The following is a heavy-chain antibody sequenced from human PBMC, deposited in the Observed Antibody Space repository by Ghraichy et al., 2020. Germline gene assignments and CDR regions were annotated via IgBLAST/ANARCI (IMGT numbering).Heavy chain of an antibody. CDR2: IIPIFGTA. CDR3: ARVPSSSSRRFDY. J-gene: IGHJ4*02. Sequence: SVKVSCKASGGTFSSYAISWVRQAPGQGLEWMGGIIPIFGTANYAQKFQGRVTITADESTSTVYMELSSLRSEDTAVYYCARVPSSSSRRFDYWGQGTLVTVSS. V-gene: IGHV1-69*13. D-gene: IGHD6-6*01. CDR1: GGTFSSYA.